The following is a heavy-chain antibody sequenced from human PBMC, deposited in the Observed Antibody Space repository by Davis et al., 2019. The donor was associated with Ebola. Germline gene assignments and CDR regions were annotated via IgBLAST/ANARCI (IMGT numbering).Heavy chain of an antibody. J-gene: IGHJ6*02. D-gene: IGHD3-3*01. CDR3: ARGRSEGTIFGVVINYYYYYGMDV. CDR1: GYTFTSYY. Sequence: ASVKVSCKASGYTFTSYYMHWVRQAPGQGLEWMGIINPSGGSTSYAQKFQGRVTMTRDTSTSTVYMELSSLRSEDTAVYYCARGRSEGTIFGVVINYYYYYGMDVWGQGTTVTVSS. CDR2: INPSGGST. V-gene: IGHV1-46*01.